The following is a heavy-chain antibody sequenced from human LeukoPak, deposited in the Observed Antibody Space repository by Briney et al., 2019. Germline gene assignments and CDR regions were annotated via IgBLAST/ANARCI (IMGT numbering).Heavy chain of an antibody. D-gene: IGHD6-19*01. CDR1: GGTIRSYY. CDR2: IYYSGST. Sequence: SETLSLTCTVSGGTIRSYYWSWIRQPPGKGLEWVGYIYYSGSTNQNPSLKSRVTISVEASKNQFSLKLTSVTAADTAVYYCARQGVSGGWTTDAFDIWGQGTMVTVSS. J-gene: IGHJ3*02. CDR3: ARQGVSGGWTTDAFDI. V-gene: IGHV4-59*08.